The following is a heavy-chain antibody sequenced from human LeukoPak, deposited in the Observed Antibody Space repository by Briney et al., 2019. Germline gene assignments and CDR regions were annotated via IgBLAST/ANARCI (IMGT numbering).Heavy chain of an antibody. CDR3: AGALGYDFGVWAFDI. J-gene: IGHJ3*02. CDR2: IYYSGST. V-gene: IGHV4-59*01. Sequence: SETLSLTCTGSGVSISSYYWSWIRQPPGKGLEWIGYIYYSGSTNYNPSLKSRVTITVDTSKNQFSLQLSYVTAADTAVYYCAGALGYDFGVWAFDIWGQGTMVTVSS. D-gene: IGHD3-3*01. CDR1: GVSISSYY.